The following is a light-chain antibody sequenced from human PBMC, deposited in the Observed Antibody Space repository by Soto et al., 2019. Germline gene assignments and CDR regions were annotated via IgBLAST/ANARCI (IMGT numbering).Light chain of an antibody. J-gene: IGKJ1*01. Sequence: DIQMTQSPSSLSASVGDRVTITCRASQGISNYLAWYQQKPGKVPKLLIYAASTLQSGVPSRFSGSGSGTDFTLTISSLQPEDVATYYCQKYNSAETFGQGTKVDI. CDR1: QGISNY. V-gene: IGKV1-27*01. CDR3: QKYNSAET. CDR2: AAS.